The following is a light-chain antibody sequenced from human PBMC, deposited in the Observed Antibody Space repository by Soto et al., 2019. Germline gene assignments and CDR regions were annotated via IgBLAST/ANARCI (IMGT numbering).Light chain of an antibody. V-gene: IGKV3-20*01. Sequence: EIVLTQSPGTLSLSPGERATLSCRASQSVTSSYLAWYQRKPGQAPRLLIYGASSRATGIPDRFSGSGSGTDFSLNISRLEPEDFAVYYCQQYGDSLLTFGGGTRVEMK. CDR2: GAS. CDR3: QQYGDSLLT. CDR1: QSVTSSY. J-gene: IGKJ4*01.